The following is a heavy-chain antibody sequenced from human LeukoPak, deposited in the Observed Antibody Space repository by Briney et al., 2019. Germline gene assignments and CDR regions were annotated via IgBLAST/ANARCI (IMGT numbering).Heavy chain of an antibody. V-gene: IGHV4-59*08. J-gene: IGHJ4*02. Sequence: PSETLSLTCTVSGGSISSYYWSWIRQPPGKGLEWIGYIYYSGSTYYNPSLKSRVTISVDTPKNQFSLKPSSVTAADTGVYYCARAFLGSVNYGRYFDDWGQGTLVTVSS. D-gene: IGHD3-10*01. CDR1: GGSISSYY. CDR3: ARAFLGSVNYGRYFDD. CDR2: IYYSGST.